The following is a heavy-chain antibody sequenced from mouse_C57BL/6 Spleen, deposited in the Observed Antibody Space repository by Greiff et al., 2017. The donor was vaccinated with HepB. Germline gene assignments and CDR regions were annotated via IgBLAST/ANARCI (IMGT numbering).Heavy chain of an antibody. D-gene: IGHD1-1*01. CDR2: IYPGSGST. CDR1: GYTFTSYW. Sequence: VQRVESGAELVKPGASVKMSCKASGYTFTSYWITWVKQRPGQGLEWIGDIYPGSGSTNYNEKFKSKATLTVDTSSSTAYMQLSSLTSEDSAVYYCARSAVVATGDYWGQGTSVTVSS. J-gene: IGHJ4*01. V-gene: IGHV1-55*01. CDR3: ARSAVVATGDY.